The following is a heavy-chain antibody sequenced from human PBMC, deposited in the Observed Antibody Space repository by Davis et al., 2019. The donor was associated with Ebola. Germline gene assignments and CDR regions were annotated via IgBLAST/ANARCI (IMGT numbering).Heavy chain of an antibody. V-gene: IGHV4-39*07. CDR2: IYYSGST. CDR3: ARNHSGIPFDL. Sequence: PSETLSLTCTVSGGSISSSSYYWGWIRQPPGTGLEWIGSIYYSGSTYYDPSLKSRVTISVDTSTNQFSLKVTSVTAADTAVYYCARNHSGIPFDLWGQGSLVTVSS. D-gene: IGHD3-10*01. CDR1: GGSISSSSYY. J-gene: IGHJ5*02.